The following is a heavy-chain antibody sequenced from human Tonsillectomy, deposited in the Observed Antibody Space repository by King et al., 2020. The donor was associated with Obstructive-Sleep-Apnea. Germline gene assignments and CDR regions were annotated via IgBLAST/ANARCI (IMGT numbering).Heavy chain of an antibody. CDR3: AKDRGYSGFDFERNAFDI. Sequence: VQLVESGGDVVQPGRSLRLSCAASGITFSNYAMHWVRQAPGKGLEGGAILSFHESNKYYADSVKGRLTISRDNSKNTLYLQMNSLTAEDTAVYYCAKDRGYSGFDFERNAFDIWGQGTMVTVSS. CDR1: GITFSNYA. D-gene: IGHD5-12*01. CDR2: LSFHESNK. J-gene: IGHJ3*02. V-gene: IGHV3-30-3*01.